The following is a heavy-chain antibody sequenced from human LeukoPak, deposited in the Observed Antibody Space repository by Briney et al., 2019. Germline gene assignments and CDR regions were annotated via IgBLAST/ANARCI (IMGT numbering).Heavy chain of an antibody. CDR3: ARVRPYYDSSGYYSSDFDY. J-gene: IGHJ4*02. Sequence: ASVKVSCKASGYTFTSYGISWVRQAPGQGLEWMGWISAYNGNTNYAQKLQGRVTMTTDTSTSTAYMELRSLRSDDTAVYYCARVRPYYDSSGYYSSDFDYWGQGTLVTVSS. CDR2: ISAYNGNT. D-gene: IGHD3-22*01. V-gene: IGHV1-18*01. CDR1: GYTFTSYG.